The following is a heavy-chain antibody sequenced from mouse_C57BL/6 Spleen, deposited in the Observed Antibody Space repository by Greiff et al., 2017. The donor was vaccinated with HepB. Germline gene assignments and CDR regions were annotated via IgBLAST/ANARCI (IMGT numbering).Heavy chain of an antibody. D-gene: IGHD3-2*02. CDR2: INPNNGGT. Sequence: EVQLQQSGPELVKPGASVKISCKASGYTFTDYYMNWVKQSHGKSLEWIGDINPNNGGTSYNQKFKGKATLTVDKSSSTAYLELRSLTSEDSAVYYCAMGYQTAQVEGFDYWGQGTTLTVSS. CDR1: GYTFTDYY. CDR3: AMGYQTAQVEGFDY. V-gene: IGHV1-26*01. J-gene: IGHJ2*01.